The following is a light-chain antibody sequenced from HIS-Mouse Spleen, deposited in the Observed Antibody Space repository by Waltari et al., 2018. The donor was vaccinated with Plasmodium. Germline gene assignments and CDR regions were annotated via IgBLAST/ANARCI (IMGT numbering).Light chain of an antibody. V-gene: IGLV3-27*01. CDR1: VLAKKY. CDR2: KDS. Sequence: SYELTQPSSVSVSPGQTARLTCSGDVLAKKYARWFQQKPGQAPVLVIYKDSEPPTGSHGRFAGSSSGTTVTVTISEAQVEDEADYYCYPAADNNLVFGGGTKLTVL. CDR3: YPAADNNLV. J-gene: IGLJ3*02.